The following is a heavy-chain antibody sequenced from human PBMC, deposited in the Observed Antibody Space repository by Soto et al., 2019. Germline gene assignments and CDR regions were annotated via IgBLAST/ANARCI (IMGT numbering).Heavy chain of an antibody. CDR1: VYTFTSYA. CDR3: ASSYYYDSSGYSSLYYYYGMDV. Sequence: SVKLSCKAPVYTFTSYAMHWVSQAPGQRKKWMGWINAGNGNTKYSQMFQGRVTITRDTSASTAYMELSSLRSEDTAVYYCASSYYYDSSGYSSLYYYYGMDVWGQGTTVTVSS. V-gene: IGHV1-3*01. D-gene: IGHD3-22*01. J-gene: IGHJ6*02. CDR2: INAGNGNT.